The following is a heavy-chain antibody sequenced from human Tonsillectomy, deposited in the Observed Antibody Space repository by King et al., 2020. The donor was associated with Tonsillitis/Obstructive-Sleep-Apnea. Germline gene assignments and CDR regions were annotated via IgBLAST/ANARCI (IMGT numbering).Heavy chain of an antibody. V-gene: IGHV4-34*01. D-gene: IGHD3-16*01. J-gene: IGHJ4*02. CDR3: ARAYYDDMGVLFDY. Sequence: VQLQQWGAGLLKPSETLSLTCAVYGGSFIGYYWTWIRQPPGKGPEWIGEINHSGSTNYNPSLKSRVTISVDTSKNQFSLKLSSVTAAETAVYYCARAYYDDMGVLFDYWGQGTLVTVSS. CDR1: GGSFIGYY. CDR2: INHSGST.